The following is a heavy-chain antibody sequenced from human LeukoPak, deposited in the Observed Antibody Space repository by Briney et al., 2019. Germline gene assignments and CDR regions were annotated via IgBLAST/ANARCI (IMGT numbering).Heavy chain of an antibody. CDR1: GFTFSSYG. V-gene: IGHV3-30*18. J-gene: IGHJ6*02. CDR3: AKAVYYDTLAGPGRDHYYYYGMDV. D-gene: IGHD3-22*01. Sequence: GGSLRLSCAASGFTFSSYGMNWVRQAPGKGLEWVAVTSYDGSNRYYSDSVKGRFTISRDNSKNTLYLQMNSLRAEDTAVYYCAKAVYYDTLAGPGRDHYYYYGMDVWGQGTTVIVSS. CDR2: TSYDGSNR.